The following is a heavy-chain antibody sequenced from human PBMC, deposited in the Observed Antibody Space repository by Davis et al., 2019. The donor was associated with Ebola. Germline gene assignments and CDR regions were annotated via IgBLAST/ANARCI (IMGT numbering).Heavy chain of an antibody. D-gene: IGHD5-12*01. V-gene: IGHV3-30-3*01. J-gene: IGHJ4*02. CDR2: ISYDGSNK. CDR3: ARVRGYSGPFDY. Sequence: GGSLRLSCAASGFTFSGSAMHWVRQAPGKGLEWVAVISYDGSNKYYADSVKGRFTISRDNSKNTLYLQMNSLRAEDTAVYYCARVRGYSGPFDYWGQGTLVTVSS. CDR1: GFTFSGSA.